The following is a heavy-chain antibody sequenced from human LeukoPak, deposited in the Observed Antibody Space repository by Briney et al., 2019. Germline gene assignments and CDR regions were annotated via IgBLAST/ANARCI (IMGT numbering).Heavy chain of an antibody. Sequence: QPGGSLRLSCAASGFTVSGNYMSWVRQAPGKGLEWVSLLYSGGSTYYADSVKGRFTISRDNSKNTLYLQMNSLRAEDTAVYYCARVRTTRGFDYWGQGTLVTVSS. D-gene: IGHD4-17*01. J-gene: IGHJ4*02. V-gene: IGHV3-66*01. CDR1: GFTVSGNY. CDR2: LYSGGST. CDR3: ARVRTTRGFDY.